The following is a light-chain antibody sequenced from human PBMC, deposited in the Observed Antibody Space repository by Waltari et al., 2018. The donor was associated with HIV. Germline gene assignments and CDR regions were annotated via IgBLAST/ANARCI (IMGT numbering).Light chain of an antibody. V-gene: IGLV3-19*01. CDR3: NSRDYSGRRYV. CDR2: GAG. Sequence: SSELTHDPAVSVALGQTIRLTCQGDNLRNYFASWYQRRPGQAPLLVIYGAGNRPSGIPDRFSGSSSGNTASFTITGAQAEDEADYFCNSRDYSGRRYVFGPGTRVSVL. J-gene: IGLJ1*01. CDR1: NLRNYF.